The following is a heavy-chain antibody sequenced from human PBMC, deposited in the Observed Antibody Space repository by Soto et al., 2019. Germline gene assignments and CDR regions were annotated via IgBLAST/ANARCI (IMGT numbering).Heavy chain of an antibody. D-gene: IGHD3-22*01. CDR1: GGTFSSYA. Sequence: EASVKVSCKASGGTFSSYAISWVRQAPGQGLEWMGGIIPIFGTANYAQKFQGRVTITADKSTSTAYMELSSLRSEDTAVYYCARWSSGYPNWFDPWGQGTLVTVS. CDR2: IIPIFGTA. V-gene: IGHV1-69*06. CDR3: ARWSSGYPNWFDP. J-gene: IGHJ5*02.